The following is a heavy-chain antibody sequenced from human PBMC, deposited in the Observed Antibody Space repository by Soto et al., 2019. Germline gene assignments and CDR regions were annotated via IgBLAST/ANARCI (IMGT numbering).Heavy chain of an antibody. J-gene: IGHJ4*02. CDR3: AIYLDRIRGPHHTSVGAGH. CDR1: GFTFNSYA. V-gene: IGHV3-30*04. D-gene: IGHD3-9*01. CDR2: ISFNGIDT. Sequence: TGGSLRLSCAASGFTFNSYAMHWVRRAPGQGLEWVAVISFNGIDTYYADSVKGRVTISRDNSRNTVFLQMTSVRTEDTAVFYCAIYLDRIRGPHHTSVGAGHWGQGTLV.